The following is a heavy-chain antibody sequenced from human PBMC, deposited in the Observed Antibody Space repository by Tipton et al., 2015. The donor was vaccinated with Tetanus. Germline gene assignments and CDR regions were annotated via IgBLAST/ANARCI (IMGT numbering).Heavy chain of an antibody. Sequence: GLVKPSETLSLTCTVSGGSVSSGSYYWSWIRQPPGKGLEWIGYIYYSGSTNYNPSLKSRVTISVDTSKNQFSLKLSSVTAADTAVYYCARSSGWFLTAQNWGQGTLVAVSS. CDR3: ARSSGWFLTAQN. CDR2: IYYSGST. CDR1: GGSVSSGSYY. V-gene: IGHV4-61*01. J-gene: IGHJ4*02. D-gene: IGHD6-19*01.